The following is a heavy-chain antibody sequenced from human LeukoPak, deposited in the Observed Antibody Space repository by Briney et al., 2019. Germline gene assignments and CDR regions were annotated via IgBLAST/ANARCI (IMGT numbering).Heavy chain of an antibody. CDR1: GGSISSYY. J-gene: IGHJ5*02. V-gene: IGHV4-59*01. Sequence: SETLSLTCTVSGGSISSYYWSWIRQPPGKGLEWIGYIYYSGSTNYNPSLKSRVTISVDTSKNQFSLKLSSVTAADTAVYYCARAAYSSGPGYWFDPWGQGTLVTVSS. CDR3: ARAAYSSGPGYWFDP. D-gene: IGHD6-19*01. CDR2: IYYSGST.